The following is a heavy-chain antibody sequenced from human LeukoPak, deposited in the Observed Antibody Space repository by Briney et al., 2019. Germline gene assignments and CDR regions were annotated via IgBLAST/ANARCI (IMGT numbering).Heavy chain of an antibody. Sequence: GGSLRLSCAASGFTFTNYATSWVRLAPGKGLEWVGRIQSKTDSGTTDYAAPVKGRFTISRDDSKNTLYLQMNSLKTDDTAVYYCTTELYCGGDCYPGAWGQGTLVTVSS. J-gene: IGHJ5*02. CDR1: GFTFTNYA. V-gene: IGHV3-15*01. CDR2: IQSKTDSGTT. CDR3: TTELYCGGDCYPGA. D-gene: IGHD2-21*02.